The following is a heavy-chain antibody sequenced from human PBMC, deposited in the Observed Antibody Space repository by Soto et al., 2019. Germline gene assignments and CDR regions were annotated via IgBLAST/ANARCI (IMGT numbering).Heavy chain of an antibody. CDR3: ARGLGGDYAGYYFDY. CDR2: IYYSGST. V-gene: IGHV4-59*01. Sequence: QVQLQESGPGLVKPSETLSLTCTVSGGSISSYYWSWIRQPPGKGLEWIGYIYYSGSTNYNPSLKSRVTISVDTSKNQFSLKLSSVTAADTAVYYCARGLGGDYAGYYFDYWGQGTLVTVS. D-gene: IGHD3-16*01. J-gene: IGHJ4*02. CDR1: GGSISSYY.